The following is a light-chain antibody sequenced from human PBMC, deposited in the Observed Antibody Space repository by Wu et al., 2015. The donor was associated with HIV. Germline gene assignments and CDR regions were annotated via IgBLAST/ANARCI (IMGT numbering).Light chain of an antibody. CDR2: DAF. CDR1: QSVSSRH. Sequence: ESVLTQSPSTPSLSPGERAIISCRASQSVSSRHLAWYQQKPGLAPRLLFFDAFVRATGIPDRFSASGSAADFTLTISRLEPEDFAVYYCHQYGTSLWTFGQGTRVEIK. CDR3: HQYGTSLWT. V-gene: IGKV3-20*01. J-gene: IGKJ1*01.